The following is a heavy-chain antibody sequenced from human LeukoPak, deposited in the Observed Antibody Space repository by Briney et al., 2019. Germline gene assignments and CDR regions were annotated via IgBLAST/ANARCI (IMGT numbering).Heavy chain of an antibody. V-gene: IGHV5-51*01. D-gene: IGHD7-27*01. CDR2: IYPGDSDT. CDR1: GYSFTTYW. J-gene: IGHJ6*02. Sequence: GESLKISCKGSGYSFTTYWIGWVRQMPGKGLEWMGIIYPGDSDTRYSPSFQGQVTISADKSISTAYLQWSSLKASDTAMYYCARQTKLGYYYYVVDVWGQGTTVTVSS. CDR3: ARQTKLGYYYYVVDV.